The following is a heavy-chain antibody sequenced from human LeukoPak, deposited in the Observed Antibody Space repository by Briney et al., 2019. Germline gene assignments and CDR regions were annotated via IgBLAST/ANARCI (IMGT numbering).Heavy chain of an antibody. Sequence: SETLSLTCTVSGGSISSSSYFWGWIRQPPGKGLEWIGSIHYSGSTYYNPSLKSRVSISVDTPKNQFSLSLTSVTAADTAIYYCSRESGAFCPFGYWGQGTLVIVPP. J-gene: IGHJ4*02. V-gene: IGHV4-39*07. CDR2: IHYSGST. D-gene: IGHD1-26*01. CDR3: SRESGAFCPFGY. CDR1: GGSISSSSYF.